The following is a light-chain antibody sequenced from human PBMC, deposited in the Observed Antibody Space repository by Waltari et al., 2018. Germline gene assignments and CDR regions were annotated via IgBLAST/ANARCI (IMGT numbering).Light chain of an antibody. CDR3: SSYTITYTRV. CDR1: SSDTGAHHY. Sequence: QSALTQPASLSGSPGQSITISSTGTSSDTGAHHYPSWYRQHPGKAPKLILYHVTTRPSGVSNRFSGSKSGNTASLTISGLQAEDEADYFCSSYTITYTRVFGGGTKLTVL. J-gene: IGLJ3*02. V-gene: IGLV2-14*01. CDR2: HVT.